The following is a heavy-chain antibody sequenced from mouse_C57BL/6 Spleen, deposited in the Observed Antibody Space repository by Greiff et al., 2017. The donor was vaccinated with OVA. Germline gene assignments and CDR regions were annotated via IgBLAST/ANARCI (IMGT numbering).Heavy chain of an antibody. Sequence: VQLKESGGGLVKPGGSLKLSCAASGFTFSDYGMHWVRQAPEKGLEWVAYISSGSSTIYYADTVKGRFTISRDNAKNTLFLQMTSLRSEDTAMYYCARPGDSNYEAMDYWGQGTSVTVSS. CDR3: ARPGDSNYEAMDY. CDR2: ISSGSSTI. V-gene: IGHV5-17*01. CDR1: GFTFSDYG. J-gene: IGHJ4*01. D-gene: IGHD2-5*01.